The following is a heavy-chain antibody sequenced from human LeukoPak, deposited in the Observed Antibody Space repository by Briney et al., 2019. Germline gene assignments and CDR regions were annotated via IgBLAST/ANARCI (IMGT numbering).Heavy chain of an antibody. CDR2: TYYRSKWYN. CDR3: ARDSGSYSSSYRFDS. D-gene: IGHD6-6*01. J-gene: IGHJ4*02. Sequence: SQTLSLTCALSGDSVSINSAAWNWIRQSPSRGLEWLGRTYYRSKWYNDYAVSVKSRITINSDTSENQFSLHLNSVTPEDTAVYYCARDSGSYSSSYRFDSWGQGTLVTVSS. CDR1: GDSVSINSAA. V-gene: IGHV6-1*01.